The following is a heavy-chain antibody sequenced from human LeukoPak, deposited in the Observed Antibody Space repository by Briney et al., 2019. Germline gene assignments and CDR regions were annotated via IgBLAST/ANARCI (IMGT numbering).Heavy chain of an antibody. CDR2: INPSGGST. CDR3: ASPGVGVPWHY. V-gene: IGHV1-46*01. D-gene: IGHD3-3*01. J-gene: IGHJ4*02. CDR1: GYTLTELS. Sequence: ASVKVSCKVSGYTLTELSMHWVRQAPGQGLEWMGIINPSGGSTSYAQKFQGRVTMTRDTSTSTVYMELSSLRSEDTAVYYCASPGVGVPWHYWGQGTLVTVSS.